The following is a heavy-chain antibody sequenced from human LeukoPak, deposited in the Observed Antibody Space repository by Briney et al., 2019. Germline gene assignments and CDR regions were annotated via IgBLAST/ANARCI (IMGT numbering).Heavy chain of an antibody. J-gene: IGHJ4*02. D-gene: IGHD5-24*01. CDR1: GGTFSSYA. Sequence: SVKVSCKASGGTFSSYAISWVRQAPGQGLEGMGGIIPIFGTANYAQKFQGRVKITADESTSTAYMELSSLRSEDTAVYYCARDALKDGYNYVGYWGQGTLVTVSS. V-gene: IGHV1-69*13. CDR2: IIPIFGTA. CDR3: ARDALKDGYNYVGY.